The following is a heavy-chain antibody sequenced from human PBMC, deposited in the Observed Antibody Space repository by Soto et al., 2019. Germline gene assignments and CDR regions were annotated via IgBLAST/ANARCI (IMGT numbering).Heavy chain of an antibody. CDR3: ARAYSNYFDY. V-gene: IGHV4-31*03. CDR1: GGSISSGNDY. Sequence: SETLSLTCTVSGGSISSGNDYWSWIRQHPGKGLEWIGYIYYSGSTYYNPSLKSRVTISVDTSKNQFSLKLSSVTAADTAVYYCARAYSNYFDYWGQGTLVTVSS. D-gene: IGHD4-4*01. J-gene: IGHJ4*02. CDR2: IYYSGST.